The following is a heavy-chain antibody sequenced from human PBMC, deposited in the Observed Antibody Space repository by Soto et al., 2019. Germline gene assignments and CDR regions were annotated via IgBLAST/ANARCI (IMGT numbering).Heavy chain of an antibody. Sequence: GRSLRLSCAASGFTFSSYGMHWVRQAPGKGLEWVAVISYDGSNKYYADSVKGRFTISRDNSKNTLYLQMNSLRVEDTAVYYCAKFRGYRDYDLGDYWGQGTLVTVSS. CDR1: GFTFSSYG. V-gene: IGHV3-30*18. D-gene: IGHD5-12*01. CDR3: AKFRGYRDYDLGDY. J-gene: IGHJ4*02. CDR2: ISYDGSNK.